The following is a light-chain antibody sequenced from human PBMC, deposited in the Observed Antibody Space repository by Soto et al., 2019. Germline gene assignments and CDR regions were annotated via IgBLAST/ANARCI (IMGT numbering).Light chain of an antibody. Sequence: EIVLTQSPGTLSLSPGEGATLSCRASQSVASSYLAWYQQKPGQAPRLLIYGASNRATGIPDRFSGGGSGTDFTLTISRPEPEDFAVYYCQQYGSSSYTFGQGTKLEIK. CDR1: QSVASSY. V-gene: IGKV3-20*01. J-gene: IGKJ2*01. CDR2: GAS. CDR3: QQYGSSSYT.